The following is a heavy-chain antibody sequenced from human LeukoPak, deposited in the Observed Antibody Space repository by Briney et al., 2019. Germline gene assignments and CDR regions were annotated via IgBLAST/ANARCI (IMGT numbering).Heavy chain of an antibody. J-gene: IGHJ5*02. Sequence: GASVKVSCKVSGYTLTELSMHWVRQPPGKGLEWMGGFDPEDGEKIYAQKFQGRVTMTEDTSTGTAYMELSSLRSEDTAVYYCATGYGSGSYYAGSSWFDPWGQGTLVTVSS. D-gene: IGHD3-10*01. CDR3: ATGYGSGSYYAGSSWFDP. CDR2: FDPEDGEK. CDR1: GYTLTELS. V-gene: IGHV1-24*01.